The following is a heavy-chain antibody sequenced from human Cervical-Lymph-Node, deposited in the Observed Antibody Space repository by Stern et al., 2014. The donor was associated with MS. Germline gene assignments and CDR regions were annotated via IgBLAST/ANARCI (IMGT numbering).Heavy chain of an antibody. CDR2: IIPMLGTA. CDR1: GGPFTSYA. V-gene: IGHV1-69*01. J-gene: IGHJ4*02. Sequence: VQLEESGTEVRKPGSSEKVSCRASGGPFTSYAISWVRQAPGQGLDWMGGIIPMLGTANYAQKFQDRVTITADESTTTVFLELSRLRSEDTAMYYCARESGNGYTSDYWGQGTLVTVSS. CDR3: ARESGNGYTSDY. D-gene: IGHD5-24*01.